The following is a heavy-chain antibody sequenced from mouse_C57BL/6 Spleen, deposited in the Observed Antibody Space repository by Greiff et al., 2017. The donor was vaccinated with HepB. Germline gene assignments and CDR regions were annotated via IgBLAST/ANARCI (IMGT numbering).Heavy chain of an antibody. CDR2: IDPSDSYT. D-gene: IGHD1-1*01. CDR3: ARRPTVVATGNYFDY. V-gene: IGHV1-50*01. Sequence: QVQLQQPGAELVKPGASVKLSCKASGYTFTSYWMQWVKQRPGQGLEWIGEIDPSDSYTNYNQKFKGKATLTVDTSSSTAYMQLSSLTSEDSAVYYCARRPTVVATGNYFDYWGQGTTLTVSS. J-gene: IGHJ2*01. CDR1: GYTFTSYW.